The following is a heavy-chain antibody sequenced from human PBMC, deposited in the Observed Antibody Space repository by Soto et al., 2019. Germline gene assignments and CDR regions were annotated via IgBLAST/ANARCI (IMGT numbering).Heavy chain of an antibody. V-gene: IGHV4-4*07. Sequence: PSETLSLTCTVSGGSISSYYWSWIRQPAGKGLEWIGRIYTSGSTNYNPSLKSRVTMSVDTSKNQFSLKLSSVTAADTAVYYCARDIVVVPAAPGARSRDYYYYGMDVWGQGTTVTV. CDR2: IYTSGST. CDR1: GGSISSYY. J-gene: IGHJ6*02. D-gene: IGHD2-2*01. CDR3: ARDIVVVPAAPGARSRDYYYYGMDV.